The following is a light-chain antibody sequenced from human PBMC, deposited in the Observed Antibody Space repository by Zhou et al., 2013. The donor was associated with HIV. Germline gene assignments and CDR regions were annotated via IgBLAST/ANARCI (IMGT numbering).Light chain of an antibody. V-gene: IGKV3-20*01. J-gene: IGKJ4*01. Sequence: EVVMTQSPSTLSVSPGERVTLSCRASQSVFSNLAWYQQKPGQAPRLLMYDASTRATGIPDRFSGSGSGTDFTLTITRLEREDFTVYFCQQYGNSVTFGGGTKVEIK. CDR2: DAS. CDR3: QQYGNSVT. CDR1: QSVFSN.